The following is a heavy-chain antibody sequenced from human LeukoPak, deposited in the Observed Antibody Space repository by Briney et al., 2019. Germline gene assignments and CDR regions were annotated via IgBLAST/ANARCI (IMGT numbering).Heavy chain of an antibody. CDR1: GYTFTSYG. V-gene: IGHV1-18*01. D-gene: IGHD3-22*01. J-gene: IGHJ6*03. CDR2: ISAYNGNT. Sequence: GAAVKVSCKASGYTFTSYGISWVRQAPGQGLEWMGWISAYNGNTNYAQKLQGRVTMTTDTSTSTAYMELRSLRSDDTAVYYCARDPHPRDSSGYYYYYYYMDVWGKGTTVTVSS. CDR3: ARDPHPRDSSGYYYYYYYMDV.